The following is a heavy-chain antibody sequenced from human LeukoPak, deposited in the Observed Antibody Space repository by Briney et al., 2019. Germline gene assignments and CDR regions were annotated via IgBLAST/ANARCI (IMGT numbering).Heavy chain of an antibody. V-gene: IGHV1-8*03. CDR1: GYTFTSYA. J-gene: IGHJ6*03. CDR3: ARAKALRSSYYYYYMDV. CDR2: MNPNSGNT. Sequence: ASVKVSCKASGYTFTSYAISWVRQATGQGLEWMGWMNPNSGNTGYAQKFQGRVTITRNTSISTAYMELSSLRSEDTAVYYCARAKALRSSYYYYYMDVWGKGTTVTVSS. D-gene: IGHD3-16*01.